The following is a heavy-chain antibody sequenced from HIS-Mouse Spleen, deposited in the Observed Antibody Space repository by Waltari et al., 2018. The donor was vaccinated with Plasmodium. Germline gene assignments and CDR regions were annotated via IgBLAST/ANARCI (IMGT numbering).Heavy chain of an antibody. CDR3: ARVLGYKAAAGTFVEYFQH. V-gene: IGHV1-18*01. Sequence: QVQLVQSGAEVKKPGASVKVSCKASGYTFTSYGISWVRQAPGQGLEWMGWISAYNGNTNDAQKLQGRVTMTTDTSTSTAYMELRSLRSDDTAVYYCARVLGYKAAAGTFVEYFQHWGQGTLVTVSS. CDR2: ISAYNGNT. J-gene: IGHJ1*01. D-gene: IGHD6-13*01. CDR1: GYTFTSYG.